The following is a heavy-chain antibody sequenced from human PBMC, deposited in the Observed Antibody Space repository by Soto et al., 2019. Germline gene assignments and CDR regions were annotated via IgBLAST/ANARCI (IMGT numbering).Heavy chain of an antibody. J-gene: IGHJ4*02. CDR1: GFTFDSFA. Sequence: GGSLRLSCAASGFTFDSFAMTWVRQAPGKGLEWVSAISASGGSTYYADPVKGRFTISRDSSKNTLYLQMNSLRAEDTAVYYCARGAVTPDSWGQGTLVTVSS. CDR3: ARGAVTPDS. D-gene: IGHD3-10*01. V-gene: IGHV3-23*01. CDR2: ISASGGST.